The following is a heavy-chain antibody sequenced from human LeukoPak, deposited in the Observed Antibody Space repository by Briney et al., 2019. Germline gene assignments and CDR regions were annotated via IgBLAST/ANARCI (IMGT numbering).Heavy chain of an antibody. CDR1: GGSISSYY. Sequence: SETLSLTCTVSGGSISSYYWSWIRQPPGKGLEWIGEINHSGSTNYNPSLKSRVTISVDTSKNQFSLKLSSVTAADTAVYYCARGRMVRGVIIKGTFDYWGQGTLVTVSS. CDR3: ARGRMVRGVIIKGTFDY. CDR2: INHSGST. J-gene: IGHJ4*02. V-gene: IGHV4-34*01. D-gene: IGHD3-10*01.